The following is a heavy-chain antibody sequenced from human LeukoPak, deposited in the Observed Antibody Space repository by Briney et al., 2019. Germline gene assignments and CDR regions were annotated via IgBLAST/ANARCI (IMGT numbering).Heavy chain of an antibody. D-gene: IGHD4-17*01. CDR2: VSYDGTKK. J-gene: IGHJ4*02. CDR1: RFTFSNYR. CDR3: AMLDYGDLISFDF. Sequence: GRSLRLSCAASRFTFSNYRMHWLRQTPGKGLEWVAAVSYDGTKKDYADSVKGPITISRDNSKNTMYLQMNSLRGEDTAVYYSAMLDYGDLISFDFWGQGTLVTVSS. V-gene: IGHV3-30-3*01.